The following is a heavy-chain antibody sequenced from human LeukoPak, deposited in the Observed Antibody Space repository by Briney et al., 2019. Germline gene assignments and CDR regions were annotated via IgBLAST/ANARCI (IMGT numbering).Heavy chain of an antibody. Sequence: SETLSLTCTVSGGSIGSSSYYWSWIRQPPGKGLEWIGEINHSGSTNYNPSLKSRVTISVDTSKNQFSLKLSSVTAADTAVYYCARLSPYYYDSSGYYRPGFDPWGQGTLVTVSS. J-gene: IGHJ5*02. CDR3: ARLSPYYYDSSGYYRPGFDP. V-gene: IGHV4-39*07. D-gene: IGHD3-22*01. CDR1: GGSIGSSSYY. CDR2: INHSGST.